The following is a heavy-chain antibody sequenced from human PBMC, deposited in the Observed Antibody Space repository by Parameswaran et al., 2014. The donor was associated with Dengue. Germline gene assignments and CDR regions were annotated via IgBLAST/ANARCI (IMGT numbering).Heavy chain of an antibody. V-gene: IGHV1-18*01. D-gene: IGHD1-1*01. CDR2: ISGYNGKT. J-gene: IGHJ5*02. CDR3: ARINERPYRPTHQDNWFDP. Sequence: WVRQAPGQGLEWMGWISGYNGKTKYTQKLQGRVTMTTDTSTSTAYMELRSLRSDDTAVYYCARINERPYRPTHQDNWFDPWGQGTLVTISS.